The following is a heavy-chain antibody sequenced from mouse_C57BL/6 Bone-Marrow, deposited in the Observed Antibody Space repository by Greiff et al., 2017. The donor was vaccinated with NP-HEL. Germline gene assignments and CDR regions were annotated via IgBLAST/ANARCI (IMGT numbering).Heavy chain of an antibody. D-gene: IGHD2-1*01. CDR3: ARGYGNYNY. Sequence: EVKLQESGGDLVKPGGSLKLSCAASGFTFSSYGMSWVRQTPDKRLEWVAPISSGGRYTYYPDSVPGRFPISRDNAKNTLYLRMSSLKSEDTAMYYCARGYGNYNYWGQGTTLTVSS. J-gene: IGHJ2*01. V-gene: IGHV5-6*01. CDR2: ISSGGRYT. CDR1: GFTFSSYG.